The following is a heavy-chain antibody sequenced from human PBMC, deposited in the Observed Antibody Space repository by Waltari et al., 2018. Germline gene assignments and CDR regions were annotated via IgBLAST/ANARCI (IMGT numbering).Heavy chain of an antibody. CDR1: GVTFSSYW. V-gene: IGHV3-7*01. J-gene: IGHJ4*02. CDR3: ARVSSSGHFDY. Sequence: EVQLVESGGGLVQPGGYLRFSCAASGVTFSSYWMSWVRQAPGKGLEWVANIKQDGSEKYYVDSVKGRFTISRDNAKNSLYLQMNSLRAEDTAVYYCARVSSSGHFDYWGQGTLVTVSS. D-gene: IGHD6-19*01. CDR2: IKQDGSEK.